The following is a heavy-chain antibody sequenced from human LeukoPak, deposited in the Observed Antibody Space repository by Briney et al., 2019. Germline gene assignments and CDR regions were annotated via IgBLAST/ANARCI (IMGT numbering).Heavy chain of an antibody. CDR1: GFTFSSYW. D-gene: IGHD1-26*01. J-gene: IGHJ4*02. CDR3: AKDRNSGSYFSPFDY. V-gene: IGHV3-74*01. CDR2: IYSDGSRT. Sequence: GGSLRLSCAASGFTFSSYWMHWVRQGPGKGLVWVSRIYSDGSRTTYADSVKGRFTISRDNSKNTLHLQMNSLRAEDTAVYYCAKDRNSGSYFSPFDYWGQGTLVTVSS.